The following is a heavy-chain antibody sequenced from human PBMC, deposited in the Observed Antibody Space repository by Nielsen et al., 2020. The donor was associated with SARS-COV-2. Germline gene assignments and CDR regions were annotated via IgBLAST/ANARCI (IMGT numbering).Heavy chain of an antibody. CDR1: GNNFINHW. CDR2: IYPGDSDT. CDR3: ARRQHSGSYSYAFDI. V-gene: IGHV5-51*01. J-gene: IGHJ3*02. D-gene: IGHD1-26*01. Sequence: GESLKISCRASGNNFINHWIGWVRQMPGKGLEWMGIIYPGDSDTRYSPSFQGQVTISADKSISTAYLQWSSLKASDTAMYYCARRQHSGSYSYAFDIWGQGTMVTVSS.